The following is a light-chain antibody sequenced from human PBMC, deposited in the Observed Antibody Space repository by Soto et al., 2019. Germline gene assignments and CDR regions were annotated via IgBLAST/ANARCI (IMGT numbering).Light chain of an antibody. J-gene: IGKJ1*01. Sequence: DIGLTQSPGTLSLSPGESATLSCRASQSVSSSYLAWYRQKPGQAPRLLIYGASSRATGIPDRFSGRGSGTGFTLTISSLQSDDFAVYFCQQYNNWPPFGQGTKVAIK. V-gene: IGKV3-20*01. CDR2: GAS. CDR1: QSVSSSY. CDR3: QQYNNWPP.